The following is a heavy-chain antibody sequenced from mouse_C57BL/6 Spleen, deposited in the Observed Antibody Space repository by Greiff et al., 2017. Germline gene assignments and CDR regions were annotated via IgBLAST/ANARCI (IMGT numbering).Heavy chain of an antibody. CDR1: GYTFTSYW. CDR3: ARSLLLHYYAMDY. CDR2: IDPSDSYT. J-gene: IGHJ4*01. Sequence: QVQLQQPGAELVRPGTSVKLSCKASGYTFTSYWMHWVKQRPGQGLEWMGVIDPSDSYTNYNQKFKGKATLTVDTSSSTAYMQLSSLTSEDSAVYYCARSLLLHYYAMDYWGQGTSVTVSS. V-gene: IGHV1-59*01. D-gene: IGHD1-1*01.